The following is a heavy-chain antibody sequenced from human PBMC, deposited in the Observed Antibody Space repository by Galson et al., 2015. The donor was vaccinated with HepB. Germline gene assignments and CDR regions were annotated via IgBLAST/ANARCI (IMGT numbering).Heavy chain of an antibody. CDR3: TSDFWSGGGDAFDI. CDR2: IRSKAYGGTT. J-gene: IGHJ3*02. D-gene: IGHD3-3*01. V-gene: IGHV3-49*03. Sequence: LRLSCAASGFTFGDYAISWFRQAPGKGLEWVGFIRSKAYGGTTEYAASVKGRFTISRDDSKSIAYLQMNSLKTEDTAVYYCTSDFWSGGGDAFDIWGQGTMVTVSS. CDR1: GFTFGDYA.